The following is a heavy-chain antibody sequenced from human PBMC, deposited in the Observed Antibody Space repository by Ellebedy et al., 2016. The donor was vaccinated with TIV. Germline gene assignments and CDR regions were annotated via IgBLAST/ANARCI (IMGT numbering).Heavy chain of an antibody. D-gene: IGHD2-2*01. V-gene: IGHV3-9*01. Sequence: SLKISCAASGFTFDDYAMHWVRQAPGKGLEWVSGISWNSGSIGYADSVKGRFTISRDNAKNSLYLQMNSLRAEDTAVYYCARVVPAALDYWGQGTLVTVSS. J-gene: IGHJ4*02. CDR3: ARVVPAALDY. CDR2: ISWNSGSI. CDR1: GFTFDDYA.